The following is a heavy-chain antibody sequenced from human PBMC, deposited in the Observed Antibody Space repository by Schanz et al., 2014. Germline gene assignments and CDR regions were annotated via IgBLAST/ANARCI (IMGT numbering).Heavy chain of an antibody. CDR1: GFTLSSYG. J-gene: IGHJ4*02. CDR2: IKEDGSVK. V-gene: IGHV3-7*03. CDR3: ARIGGSVFDY. D-gene: IGHD3-10*01. Sequence: VRLVESGGGVVQPGRSLRLSCAASGFTLSSYGMHWVRQAPGKGLEWVANIKEDGSVKDYVDSVKGRFTISRDNSKNSLYLQMNSLRAEDTAVYYCARIGGSVFDYWAQGTLVTVSS.